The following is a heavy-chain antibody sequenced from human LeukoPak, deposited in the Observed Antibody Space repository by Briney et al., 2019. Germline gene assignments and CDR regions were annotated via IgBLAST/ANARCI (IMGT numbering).Heavy chain of an antibody. CDR1: GFTVSSYA. CDR2: ISGSGGST. J-gene: IGHJ4*02. Sequence: GASLRLSWAASGFTVSSYAMSWVRQAPGEGLEWVSAISGSGGSTYYADSVKGRSTISRDNSKNTLYLQMNSLRAEDTAVYYCAKLHSVTPHYWGQGTLVTVSS. D-gene: IGHD4-17*01. CDR3: AKLHSVTPHY. V-gene: IGHV3-23*01.